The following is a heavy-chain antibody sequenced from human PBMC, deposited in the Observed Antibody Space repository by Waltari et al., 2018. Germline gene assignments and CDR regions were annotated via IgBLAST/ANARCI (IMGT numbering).Heavy chain of an antibody. CDR3: ARAGGDIVVVPAAIHDYYYGMDV. Sequence: EVQLVESGGGLVQPGGSLRLSCAASGFTFRSYWMHWVRQAPGKGLVVVQRINSDGSSTSYADSVKGRFTISRDNAKNTLYLQMNSLRAEDTAVYYCARAGGDIVVVPAAIHDYYYGMDVWGQGTTVTVSS. CDR2: INSDGSST. D-gene: IGHD2-2*02. CDR1: GFTFRSYW. J-gene: IGHJ6*02. V-gene: IGHV3-74*01.